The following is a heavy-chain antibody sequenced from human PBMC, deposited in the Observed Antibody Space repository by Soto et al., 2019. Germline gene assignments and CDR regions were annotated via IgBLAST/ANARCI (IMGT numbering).Heavy chain of an antibody. CDR2: IYYSGST. CDR1: GDSISSGGYY. Sequence: PSETLSLTCTFSGDSISSGGYYLSWIRQHPGKGLEWIGYIYYSGSTNYNPSLKSRVTISVDTSKNQFSLKLSSVTAADTAVYYCAREVRGEYQLLYYYYGMDVWGQGTTVTVSS. CDR3: AREVRGEYQLLYYYYGMDV. J-gene: IGHJ6*02. V-gene: IGHV4-61*08. D-gene: IGHD2-2*01.